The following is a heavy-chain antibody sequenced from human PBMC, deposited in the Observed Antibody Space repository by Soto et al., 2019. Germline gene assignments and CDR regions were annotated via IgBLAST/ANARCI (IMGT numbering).Heavy chain of an antibody. CDR1: GFTFSDYY. D-gene: IGHD6-19*01. CDR2: ISSSSSYT. Sequence: GGSLRLSCAASGFTFSDYYMSWIRQAPGKGLEWVSYISSSSSYTNYADSVKGRFTISRDNAKNSLYLQMNSLRAEDTAVYYWAREGSGGWYGGGGDYWGQGTLVTVSS. J-gene: IGHJ4*02. V-gene: IGHV3-11*06. CDR3: AREGSGGWYGGGGDY.